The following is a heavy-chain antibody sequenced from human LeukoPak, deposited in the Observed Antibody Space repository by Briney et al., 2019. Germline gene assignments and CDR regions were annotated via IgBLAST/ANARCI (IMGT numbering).Heavy chain of an antibody. CDR3: ARVRYYYDSSGYYPARYYYYYIDV. V-gene: IGHV1-18*01. J-gene: IGHJ6*03. CDR1: GYTFTSYG. Sequence: GASVKVSCKASGYTFTSYGISWVRQAPGQGLEWMGWISAYNGNTNYAQKLQGRVTMTTDTSTSTAYMELRSPRSDDTAVYYCARVRYYYDSSGYYPARYYYYYIDVWGKGTTVTVSS. D-gene: IGHD3-22*01. CDR2: ISAYNGNT.